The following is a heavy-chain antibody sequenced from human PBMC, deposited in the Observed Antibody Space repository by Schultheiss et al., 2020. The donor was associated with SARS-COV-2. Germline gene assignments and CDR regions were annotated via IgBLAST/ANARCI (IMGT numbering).Heavy chain of an antibody. J-gene: IGHJ3*02. CDR3: ARSFVVPAAKKTDAFDI. CDR1: GGSVSSGSYY. Sequence: SETLSLTCTVSGGSVSSGSYYWSWIRQPPGKGLEWIGEINHSGSTNYNPSLKSRVTISVDTSKNQFSLKLSSVTAADTAVYYCARSFVVPAAKKTDAFDIWGQGTMVTVSS. V-gene: IGHV4-39*07. CDR2: INHSGST. D-gene: IGHD2-2*01.